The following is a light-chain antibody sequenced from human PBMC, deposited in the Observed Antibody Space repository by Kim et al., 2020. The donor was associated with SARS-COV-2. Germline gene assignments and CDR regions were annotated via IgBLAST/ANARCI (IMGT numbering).Light chain of an antibody. J-gene: IGKJ1*01. CDR3: QQSYNFPRT. Sequence: ASVRARVTITCRASHSVSGWLNWYQQKPGKAPHLLIYRTSTVQTGVPPRFSGGASGTDFTLTINTLQPEDFATYYCQQSYNFPRTFGQGTKVDIK. V-gene: IGKV1-39*01. CDR1: HSVSGW. CDR2: RTS.